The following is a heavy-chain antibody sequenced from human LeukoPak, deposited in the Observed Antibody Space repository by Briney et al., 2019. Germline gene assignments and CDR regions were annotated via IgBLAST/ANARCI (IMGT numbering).Heavy chain of an antibody. CDR2: INPNSGGT. CDR1: GYTFTGYY. Sequence: GASVKVSCKASGYTFTGYYMHWVRQAPGQGLEWMGWINPNSGGTNYAQKFQGRVTMTRDTSISTAYMELSRLRSDDTAVYYCARVGSIRVAVAGPVDYWGQGTLVTVSS. CDR3: ARVGSIRVAVAGPVDY. V-gene: IGHV1-2*02. J-gene: IGHJ4*02. D-gene: IGHD6-19*01.